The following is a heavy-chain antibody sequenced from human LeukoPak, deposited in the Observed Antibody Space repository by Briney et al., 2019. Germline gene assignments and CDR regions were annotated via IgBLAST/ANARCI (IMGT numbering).Heavy chain of an antibody. V-gene: IGHV4-59*01. CDR3: ARGAINRRDAFDI. CDR2: IYYSRRT. Sequence: SETLSLTCTVSGGSISSDYWSCVRQPPGKRLGWIGYIYYSRRTNYNPSLKRGVPISVATSKNQFSLKLSSVTAADTAVYYCARGAINRRDAFDIWGQGTMVTVSS. CDR1: GGSISSDY. D-gene: IGHD2-2*01. J-gene: IGHJ3*02.